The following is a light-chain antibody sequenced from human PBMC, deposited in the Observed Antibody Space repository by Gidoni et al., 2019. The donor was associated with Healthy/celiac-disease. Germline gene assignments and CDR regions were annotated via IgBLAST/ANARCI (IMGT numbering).Light chain of an antibody. CDR2: WAS. V-gene: IGKV4-1*01. Sequence: DIVMTQSPDSLAVSLGERATINCKSSQSVLYSSNKKNYLAWYPQKPGQPPKLLIYWASTRESGVPDRFSGSGSGTDFTLTISSLQAEDVAVYYCQQCYSTPPSFGGGTKVEIK. J-gene: IGKJ4*01. CDR3: QQCYSTPPS. CDR1: QSVLYSSNKKNY.